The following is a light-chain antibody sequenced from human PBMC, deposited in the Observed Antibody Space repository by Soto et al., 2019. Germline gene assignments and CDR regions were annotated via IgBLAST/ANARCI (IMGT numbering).Light chain of an antibody. Sequence: QSVLTQPPSVSGAPGQRVTISCTGSSSNIGAGYDVHWYLQLPGTAPKLLIYTNANRPSGAPDRFSGSKSGTSASLAITGLQAEDEADYYCHSYDTSLSVVFGGGTKVTVL. CDR1: SSNIGAGYD. CDR2: TNA. CDR3: HSYDTSLSVV. V-gene: IGLV1-40*01. J-gene: IGLJ2*01.